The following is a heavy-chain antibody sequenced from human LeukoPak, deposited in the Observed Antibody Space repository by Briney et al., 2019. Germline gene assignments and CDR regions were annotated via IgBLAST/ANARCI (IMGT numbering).Heavy chain of an antibody. Sequence: ASGKVCCKASGYTFTSYAMNWVRQAPGQGLEWRGWSNTNTGNPTYAQGFPGRFVFSFDTSVSTAYLQISSLNADDTAVYYCARELPLRGNIDYWGQGTLVTVSS. V-gene: IGHV7-4-1*02. CDR1: GYTFTSYA. CDR3: ARELPLRGNIDY. D-gene: IGHD3-10*01. CDR2: SNTNTGNP. J-gene: IGHJ4*02.